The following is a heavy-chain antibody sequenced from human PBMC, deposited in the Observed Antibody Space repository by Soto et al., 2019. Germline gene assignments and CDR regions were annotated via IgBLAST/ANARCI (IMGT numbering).Heavy chain of an antibody. D-gene: IGHD6-19*01. J-gene: IGHJ4*02. Sequence: QVQLVESGGGVVQPGSSLRLSCAASGFNFSSFGMHWVRQAPGKGLEWVALMSYDGSSKYYQDSLNGRFTISRDKSKNTLYLQMSSLRVEDTAVYYCAKDRGWSSADLEYWGQGTLVTVSS. CDR3: AKDRGWSSADLEY. V-gene: IGHV3-30*18. CDR1: GFNFSSFG. CDR2: MSYDGSSK.